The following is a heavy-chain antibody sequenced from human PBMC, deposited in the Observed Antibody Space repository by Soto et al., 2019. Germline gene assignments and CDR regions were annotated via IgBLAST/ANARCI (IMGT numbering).Heavy chain of an antibody. CDR1: DSSFSSYA. CDR2: ISFDGNII. Sequence: GGSLRLSCAASDSSFSSYAMHWIRQAPGKGLEWLAVISFDGNIIQYADSVKGRFIISRDNSKNTLYLQMNSLRGDDTAVYYCARTFDTITYYFDYWGQGTLVTVSS. J-gene: IGHJ4*02. CDR3: ARTFDTITYYFDY. V-gene: IGHV3-30-3*01. D-gene: IGHD3-9*01.